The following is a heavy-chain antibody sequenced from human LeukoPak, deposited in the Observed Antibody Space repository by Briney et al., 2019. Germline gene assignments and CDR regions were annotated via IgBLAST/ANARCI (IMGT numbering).Heavy chain of an antibody. J-gene: IGHJ4*02. CDR2: IKSKTDGGTT. CDR3: TTDPAGYSSSSYVDY. CDR1: GFTFSNAW. D-gene: IGHD6-13*01. Sequence: GGSLRLSCAASGFTFSNAWMSWVRQAPGKGLEWVGRIKSKTDGGTTDYAAPVKGRFTISRDDSKNTLYLQMNSLKTEDTAVYYCTTDPAGYSSSSYVDYWGQGTLVTVSS. V-gene: IGHV3-15*01.